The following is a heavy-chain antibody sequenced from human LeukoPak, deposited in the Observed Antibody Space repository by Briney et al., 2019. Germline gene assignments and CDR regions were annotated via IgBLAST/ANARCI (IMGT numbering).Heavy chain of an antibody. CDR3: AREGGYYYDSSGYYYGHADAFDI. D-gene: IGHD3-22*01. J-gene: IGHJ3*02. V-gene: IGHV3-11*05. CDR1: GFTFSDYY. CDR2: ISSSSSYT. Sequence: GGPLRLFCAASGFTFSDYYMSWIRQAPGKGLEWVSYISSSSSYTNYADSVKGRFTIARDNAKNSLYLQMNSLRAEDTAVYYCAREGGYYYDSSGYYYGHADAFDIWGQGTMVTVSS.